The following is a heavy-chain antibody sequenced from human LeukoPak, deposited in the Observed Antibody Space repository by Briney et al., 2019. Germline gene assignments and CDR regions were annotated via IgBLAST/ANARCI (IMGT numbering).Heavy chain of an antibody. CDR1: GGSISSGGYY. Sequence: KSSETLSLTCTVSGGSISSGGYYWSCIRQHPGKGLEWIGYIYYSGSTYYNPSLKSRVTISVDTSKNQFSLKLSSVTAADTAVYYCARDLRLAYCGGDCYSNYYYYYGMDVWGQATTVTVSS. CDR2: IYYSGST. J-gene: IGHJ6*02. CDR3: ARDLRLAYCGGDCYSNYYYYYGMDV. D-gene: IGHD2-21*02. V-gene: IGHV4-31*03.